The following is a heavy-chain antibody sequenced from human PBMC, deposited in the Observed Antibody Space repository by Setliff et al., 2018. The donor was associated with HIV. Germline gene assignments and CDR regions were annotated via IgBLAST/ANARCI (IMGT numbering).Heavy chain of an antibody. D-gene: IGHD2-15*01. Sequence: SETLSLTCAVSGYSISRDYYWGWIRQPPGKGLEWIGSIYHSTTYYNPSLKSRVTISVDTSKNQFSLNLSSVIAADTAIYFCARFTVVVFGAGEPSWFDPWGQGILVTVSS. CDR3: ARFTVVVFGAGEPSWFDP. V-gene: IGHV4-38-2*01. J-gene: IGHJ5*02. CDR1: GYSISRDYY. CDR2: IYHSTT.